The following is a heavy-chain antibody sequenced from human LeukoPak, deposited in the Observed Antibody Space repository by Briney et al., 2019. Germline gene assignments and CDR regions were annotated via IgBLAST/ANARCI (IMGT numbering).Heavy chain of an antibody. Sequence: AGGSLRLSCAASGFTFSSYAMSWVRQAPGKGLEWISAISGGGGNTYYADSVKGRFTISRDNSKNTLYLQMNSLRAEDTAVYYCGKNRYSGSLSPFDIWGQGTMVTVSS. J-gene: IGHJ3*02. V-gene: IGHV3-23*01. D-gene: IGHD1-26*01. CDR1: GFTFSSYA. CDR2: ISGGGGNT. CDR3: GKNRYSGSLSPFDI.